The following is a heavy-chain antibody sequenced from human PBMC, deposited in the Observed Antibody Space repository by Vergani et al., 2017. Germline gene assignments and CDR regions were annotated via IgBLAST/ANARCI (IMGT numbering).Heavy chain of an antibody. V-gene: IGHV4-39*01. CDR2: IYYSGST. D-gene: IGHD5-18*01. CDR3: ASGLTGYSYGSYYFDY. J-gene: IGHJ4*02. CDR1: GGSISSSSYY. Sequence: QLQLQESGPGLVKPSETLSLTCTVSGGSISSSSYYWGWIRQPPGKGLEWIGSIYYSGSTYYNPSLKSRVTISVDTSKNQFSLNLSSVTAADTAVYYCASGLTGYSYGSYYFDYWGQGTLVTVSS.